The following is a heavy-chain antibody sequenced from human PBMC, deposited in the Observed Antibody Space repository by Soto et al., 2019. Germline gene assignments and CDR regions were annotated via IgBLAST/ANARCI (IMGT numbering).Heavy chain of an antibody. CDR2: IYHSGST. V-gene: IGHV4-4*02. J-gene: IGHJ6*02. Sequence: QVQLQESGPGLVKPSGTLSLTCAVSGGSISSSNWWSWVRQPPGKGLEWIGEIYHSGSTNYNPSLKGRVTISVDKSKNQFSLKLSSVTAADTAVYYCARVDMVRGVIGYYYGMDVWGQGTTVTVSS. CDR1: GGSISSSNW. D-gene: IGHD3-10*01. CDR3: ARVDMVRGVIGYYYGMDV.